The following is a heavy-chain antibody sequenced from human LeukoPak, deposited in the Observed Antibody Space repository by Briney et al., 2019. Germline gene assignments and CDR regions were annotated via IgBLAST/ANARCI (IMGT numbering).Heavy chain of an antibody. CDR2: INPSGGST. J-gene: IGHJ6*02. D-gene: IGHD3-10*01. Sequence: ASVKVSCKASGYTFTSYYMHWVRQAPGQGLEWMGIINPSGGSTSYAQKFQGRVTMTRDTSTSTVYMELSSLRSEDTAVYYCARAGPRKVYYGSGSYNNPAHYYYYGMDVWGQGTTVTVSS. V-gene: IGHV1-46*01. CDR1: GYTFTSYY. CDR3: ARAGPRKVYYGSGSYNNPAHYYYYGMDV.